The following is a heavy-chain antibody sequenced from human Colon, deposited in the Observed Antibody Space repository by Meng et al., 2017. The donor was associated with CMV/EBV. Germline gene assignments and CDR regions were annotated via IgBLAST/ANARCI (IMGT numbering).Heavy chain of an antibody. CDR2: IIPILGVT. Sequence: SVKVSCKASGGTFSSYSVSWVRQAPGQGLEWMGRIIPILGVTNYAQRFQDRVTISADKSTNTAYMELNSLRFDDTAVYYCARDYLSEEEHIVAVPAALKFDNEGQGTLVTVSS. V-gene: IGHV1-69*04. CDR3: ARDYLSEEEHIVAVPAALKFDN. D-gene: IGHD2-2*01. CDR1: GGTFSSYS. J-gene: IGHJ4*02.